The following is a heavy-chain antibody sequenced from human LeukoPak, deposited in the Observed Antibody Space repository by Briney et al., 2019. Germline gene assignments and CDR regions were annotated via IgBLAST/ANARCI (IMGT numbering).Heavy chain of an antibody. CDR1: GYTFTSYD. Sequence: ASVKVSCKASGYTFTSYDINCVRQATRQGLEWMGWMNPNRGNTGYAQKLQGRVTMTRNTSISTAYMELSRLRSEDTDVYYCARGLYYDFWSGYSPRYYYYYMDVWGKGTTVTVSS. D-gene: IGHD3-3*01. J-gene: IGHJ6*03. CDR3: ARGLYYDFWSGYSPRYYYYYMDV. V-gene: IGHV1-8*01. CDR2: MNPNRGNT.